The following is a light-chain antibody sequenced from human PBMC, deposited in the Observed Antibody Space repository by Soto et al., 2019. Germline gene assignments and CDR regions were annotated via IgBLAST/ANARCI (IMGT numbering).Light chain of an antibody. CDR3: QQSYSTPLT. Sequence: DIQMTQSPSSLSASVGDRVTITCRASKSISSYLNWYQQKPGKAPKLLIYAASSLQSGVPSRFSGSGSGTDFTLTISSLQPEDFATYYCQQSYSTPLTFGGETKVDIK. J-gene: IGKJ4*01. CDR1: KSISSY. V-gene: IGKV1-39*01. CDR2: AAS.